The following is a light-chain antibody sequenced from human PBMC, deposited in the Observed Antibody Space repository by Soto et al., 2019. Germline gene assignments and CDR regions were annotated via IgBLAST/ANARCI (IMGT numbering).Light chain of an antibody. CDR3: TSYVGNDIWV. Sequence: QSALTQPPSASGSTGQSVTTSCTGTSSEVGAYKYVSWYQQYPGKAPKLMIYEVTKRPSGVPDRFSGSKSGNTASLTVSGLQAEDEADYYCTSYVGNDIWVFGGGTKLTVL. CDR2: EVT. V-gene: IGLV2-8*01. CDR1: SSEVGAYKY. J-gene: IGLJ3*02.